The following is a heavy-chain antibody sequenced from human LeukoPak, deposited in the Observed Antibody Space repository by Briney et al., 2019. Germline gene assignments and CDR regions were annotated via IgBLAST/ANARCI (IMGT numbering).Heavy chain of an antibody. V-gene: IGHV3-30*18. CDR2: ISYDGSNK. J-gene: IGHJ4*02. D-gene: IGHD5-18*01. Sequence: GGSLRLSCAASGLTFSSYGMHWVRQAPGKGLEWVAVISYDGSNKYYADSVKGRFTISRDNSKNTLYLQMNSLRAEDTAVYYCAKDQGYSYGYGDYWGQGTLVTVSS. CDR3: AKDQGYSYGYGDY. CDR1: GLTFSSYG.